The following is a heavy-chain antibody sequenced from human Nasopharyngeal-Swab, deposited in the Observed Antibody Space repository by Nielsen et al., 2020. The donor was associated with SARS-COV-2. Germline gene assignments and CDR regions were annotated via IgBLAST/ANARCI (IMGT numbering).Heavy chain of an antibody. CDR2: IYTSGST. J-gene: IGHJ4*01. D-gene: IGHD2-15*01. CDR1: GGSISSGGYY. CDR3: ARWWTKGYYFDY. V-gene: IGHV4-61*02. Sequence: SETLSLTCTVSGGSISSGGYYWSWIRQPAGKGLEWIGRIYTSGSTNYNPSLKSRVTISVDTSKNQFSLKLSSVTAADTAVYYCARWWTKGYYFDYWGHGILVTVPS.